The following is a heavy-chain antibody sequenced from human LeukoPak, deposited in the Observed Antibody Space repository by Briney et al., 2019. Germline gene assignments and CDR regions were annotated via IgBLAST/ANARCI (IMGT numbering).Heavy chain of an antibody. CDR2: IYTGGST. Sequence: SETLSLTCTVSGGSISSGSYYWNWIRQPAGKGLEWIGRIYTGGSTNYNPSLKSRVTISVDTSKNQFSLKLSSVTAADTAVYYCARVSYGDSYYFDYWGQGTLVTVSS. J-gene: IGHJ4*02. V-gene: IGHV4-61*02. D-gene: IGHD4-17*01. CDR3: ARVSYGDSYYFDY. CDR1: GGSISSGSYY.